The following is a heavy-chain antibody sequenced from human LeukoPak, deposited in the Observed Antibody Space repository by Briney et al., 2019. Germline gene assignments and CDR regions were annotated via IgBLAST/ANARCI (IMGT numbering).Heavy chain of an antibody. V-gene: IGHV4-59*01. CDR3: ARQYYYGSGSYDFDY. D-gene: IGHD3-10*01. CDR1: GGSFSSYY. CDR2: IYYSGST. J-gene: IGHJ4*02. Sequence: SETLSLTCAVYGGSFSSYYWSWIRQPPGKGLEWIGYIYYSGSTNYNPSLKSRVTISVDTSKNQFSLKLSSVTAADTAVYYCARQYYYGSGSYDFDYWGQGTLVTVSS.